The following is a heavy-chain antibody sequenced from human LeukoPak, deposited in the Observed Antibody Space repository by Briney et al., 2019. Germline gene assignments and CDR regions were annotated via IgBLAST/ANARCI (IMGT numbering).Heavy chain of an antibody. CDR2: IDYRGTT. Sequence: SETLSLTCTVSGGSISSSTYYWGWIRQPPGKGLEWIGSIDYRGTTYYNPSLKSRATISVDTSKNHFSLRLSSVNAADTAAYYCARHTCSGGSCYSIDWFDPWGQGTLVTVSS. D-gene: IGHD2-15*01. CDR3: ARHTCSGGSCYSIDWFDP. CDR1: GGSISSSTYY. V-gene: IGHV4-39*01. J-gene: IGHJ5*02.